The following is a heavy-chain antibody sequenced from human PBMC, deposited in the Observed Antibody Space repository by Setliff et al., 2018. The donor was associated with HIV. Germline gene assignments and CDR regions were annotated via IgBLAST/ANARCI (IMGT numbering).Heavy chain of an antibody. D-gene: IGHD2-15*01. Sequence: PGGSLRLSCAASGFTFSSYWMYWVRQAPGKGLVWVSRINSDGSSTSYADSVKGRFTISRDNAKNTLYLQMNSLRAEDTAVYYCARVVGVAPYYYMDVWGKGTTVTVSS. CDR2: INSDGSST. V-gene: IGHV3-74*01. J-gene: IGHJ6*03. CDR1: GFTFSSYW. CDR3: ARVVGVAPYYYMDV.